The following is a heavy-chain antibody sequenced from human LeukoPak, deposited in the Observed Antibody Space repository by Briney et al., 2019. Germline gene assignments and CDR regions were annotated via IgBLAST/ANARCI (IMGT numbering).Heavy chain of an antibody. CDR2: ISSTGNTV. V-gene: IGHV3-48*03. CDR3: AKSYRVGATAHGAFDI. J-gene: IGHJ3*02. D-gene: IGHD1-26*01. CDR1: GFTFSSFE. Sequence: PGGSLRLSCAASGFTFSSFEMNWVRQAPGKGLEWVSSISSTGNTVYYADSVKGRFTIFRDYAKNSLYLQINSLRDEDTAVYYCAKSYRVGATAHGAFDIWGQGTTVTVSS.